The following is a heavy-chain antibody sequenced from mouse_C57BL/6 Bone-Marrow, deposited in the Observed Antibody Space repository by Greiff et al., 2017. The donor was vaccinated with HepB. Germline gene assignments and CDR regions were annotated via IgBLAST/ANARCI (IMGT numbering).Heavy chain of an antibody. V-gene: IGHV1-50*01. Sequence: QVQLQQPGAELEKPGASVKLSCKASGYTFTSYWMQWVKQRPGQGLEWIGEIDPSDSYTNYNQKFKGKATLTVDTSSSTAYMQLSSLTSEDSAVYYCARGRNSSGYVGYWGQGTTLTVSS. J-gene: IGHJ2*01. CDR3: ARGRNSSGYVGY. CDR1: GYTFTSYW. CDR2: IDPSDSYT. D-gene: IGHD3-2*02.